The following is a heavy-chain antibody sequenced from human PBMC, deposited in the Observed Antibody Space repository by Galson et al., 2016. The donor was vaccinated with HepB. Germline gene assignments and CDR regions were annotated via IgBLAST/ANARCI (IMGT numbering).Heavy chain of an antibody. CDR3: ARVAHEDEGMDV. Sequence: SLRLSCAASGFTFSNYWMTWVRQAPGKGLEWVANIKQDGRTNNYVGSVKGRFTITRDNPKKSLYLQLDSLRAEDTALYYCARVAHEDEGMDVWGLGTMVTVSS. J-gene: IGHJ6*02. CDR1: GFTFSNYW. V-gene: IGHV3-7*01. CDR2: IKQDGRTN. D-gene: IGHD5-24*01.